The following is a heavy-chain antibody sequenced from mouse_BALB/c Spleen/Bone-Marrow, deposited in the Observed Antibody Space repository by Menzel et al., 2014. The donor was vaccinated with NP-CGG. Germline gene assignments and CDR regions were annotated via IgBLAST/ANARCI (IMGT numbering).Heavy chain of an antibody. J-gene: IGHJ3*01. CDR2: INPSNGGT. D-gene: IGHD2-1*01. CDR3: TRSNGNWFAY. CDR1: GYTFXSYY. V-gene: IGHV1S81*02. Sequence: QVQLKESGAELVKPGASVKLSCKASGYTFXSYYMYWVKQRPGQGLEWIEEINPSNGGTNFNEKFKNKATLTVDKSSSTAYMQLSSLIFEDSAVYYCTRSNGNWFAYWGQGTLVTASA.